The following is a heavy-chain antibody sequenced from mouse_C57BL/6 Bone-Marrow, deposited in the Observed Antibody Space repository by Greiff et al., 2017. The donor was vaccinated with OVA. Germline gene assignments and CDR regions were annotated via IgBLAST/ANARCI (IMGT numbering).Heavy chain of an antibody. CDR1: GYTFTSYG. CDR3: ARDYGPPSMDY. D-gene: IGHD1-1*01. CDR2: IYPRSGNT. J-gene: IGHJ4*01. Sequence: QVQLQQSGAELARPGASVKLSCKASGYTFTSYGISWVKQRTGQGLEWIGEIYPRSGNTYYNEKFKGKATLTAYKSSSTAYMELRSLTSEDSAVYFCARDYGPPSMDYWGQGTSVTVSS. V-gene: IGHV1-81*01.